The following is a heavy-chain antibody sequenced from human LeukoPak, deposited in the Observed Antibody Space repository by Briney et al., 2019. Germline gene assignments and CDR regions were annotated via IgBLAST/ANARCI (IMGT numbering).Heavy chain of an antibody. D-gene: IGHD4-17*01. V-gene: IGHV3-15*01. J-gene: IGHJ4*02. CDR2: IKSKTDGGTT. CDR3: TTDTGDYASLIASKGY. Sequence: PGGSPRLSCAASGFTFSNAWMSWVRQAPGKGLEWVGRIKSKTDGGTTDYAAPVKGRFTISRDDSKNTLYLQMNSLKTEDTAVYYCTTDTGDYASLIASKGYWGQGTLVTVSS. CDR1: GFTFSNAW.